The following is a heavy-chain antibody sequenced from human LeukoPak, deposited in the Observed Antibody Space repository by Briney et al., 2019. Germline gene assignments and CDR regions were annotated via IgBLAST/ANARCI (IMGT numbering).Heavy chain of an antibody. J-gene: IGHJ4*02. CDR1: GASLSDYY. D-gene: IGHD2-21*02. V-gene: IGHV4-4*07. CDR2: LYTRGST. CDR3: ARDNCCGDCFHDY. Sequence: PSDTLSLPCTVSGASLSDYYRSWIRQSAGKGLEWIGHLYTRGSTNYNPSLKSRVSMSVDTSKNQFSLRLNSLTAADTAIYYCARDNCCGDCFHDYWGQGTLVTVSS.